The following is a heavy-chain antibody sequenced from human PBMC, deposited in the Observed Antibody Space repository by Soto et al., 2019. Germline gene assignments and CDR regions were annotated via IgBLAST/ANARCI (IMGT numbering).Heavy chain of an antibody. CDR2: IYYSGST. J-gene: IGHJ4*02. CDR3: AREDHYDSHLDY. D-gene: IGHD3-3*01. Sequence: SETLSLTCTVSGGSISSGDYYWSWIRQPPGKGLEWIGYIYYSGSTYYNPSLKSRLTISVDTSKNQFSLKLGSVTAADTAVYYCAREDHYDSHLDYWGQGTLVTVSS. V-gene: IGHV4-30-4*01. CDR1: GGSISSGDYY.